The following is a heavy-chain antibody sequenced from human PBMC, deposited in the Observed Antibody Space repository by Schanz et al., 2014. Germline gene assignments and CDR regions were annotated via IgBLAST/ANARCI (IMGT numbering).Heavy chain of an antibody. Sequence: QVQLVQSGAEVKKPGSSVNVSCEASGGTFTRYFMHWVRQAPGQGLEWMGIINPSGDNTDYAQKLQGRVTMTRDTSTSTVYMELSSLRSEDTAVYYCARNRRGAVASDAFDIWGQGTMVTVSS. D-gene: IGHD6-19*01. J-gene: IGHJ3*02. CDR2: INPSGDNT. V-gene: IGHV1-46*03. CDR1: GGTFTRYF. CDR3: ARNRRGAVASDAFDI.